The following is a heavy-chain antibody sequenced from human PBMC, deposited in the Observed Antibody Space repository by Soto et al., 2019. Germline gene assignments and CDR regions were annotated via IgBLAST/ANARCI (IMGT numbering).Heavy chain of an antibody. CDR3: ARSTYYDILTGSYYYYAMDV. V-gene: IGHV3-53*01. Sequence: GGSLRLSCAASVFTVGSNYMSWVRQAPGKGLEWVSVIYSEGTPYYADSVKGRFTISRENSNNTLYLHMNNLRAEDTAVYYCARSTYYDILTGSYYYYAMDVWGQGTTVTVSS. CDR2: IYSEGTP. CDR1: VFTVGSNY. J-gene: IGHJ6*02. D-gene: IGHD3-9*01.